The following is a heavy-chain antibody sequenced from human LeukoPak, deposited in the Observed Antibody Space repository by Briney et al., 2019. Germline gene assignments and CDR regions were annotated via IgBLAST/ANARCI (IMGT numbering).Heavy chain of an antibody. D-gene: IGHD5-18*01. CDR3: ARGRGYSYGSYMDV. J-gene: IGHJ6*03. Sequence: GGSLRLSCAASEFTFFTYWMTWVRQAPGKGLEWVANIKQDGSEKYYVDSVKGRFTISRDNAKNTLYLQMNSLRAEDTAVYYCARGRGYSYGSYMDVWGKGTTVTISS. V-gene: IGHV3-7*04. CDR2: IKQDGSEK. CDR1: EFTFFTYW.